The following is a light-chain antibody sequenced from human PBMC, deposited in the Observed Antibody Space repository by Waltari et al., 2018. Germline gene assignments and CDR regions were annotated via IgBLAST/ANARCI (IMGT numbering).Light chain of an antibody. Sequence: DIVMTQSPLSLPVTPGEPASISCRSSQSLLHNDGYSSLNWYLQKPGQSPLLLIYLGSHRASGVPDRFSGSGSGTDFTLKISRVEAEDVGFYYCMQTLQTPCTFGQGTKLEI. CDR1: QSLLHNDGYSS. CDR3: MQTLQTPCT. V-gene: IGKV2-28*01. J-gene: IGKJ2*02. CDR2: LGS.